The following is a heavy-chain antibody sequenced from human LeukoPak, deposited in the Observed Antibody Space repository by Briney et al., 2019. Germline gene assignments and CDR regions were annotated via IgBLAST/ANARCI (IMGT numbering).Heavy chain of an antibody. CDR3: AKSDIAYGDHMGYFDY. V-gene: IGHV3-9*03. CDR1: GFTFDDYA. J-gene: IGHJ4*02. D-gene: IGHD4-17*01. CDR2: ISWNTDSM. Sequence: PGRSLRLSCAASGFTFDDYAMHWARQAPGKGLEWVSGISWNTDSMAYADSVKGRFTISRDSAKNSLFLQMNSLRAEDMAFYYCAKSDIAYGDHMGYFDYWGQGTLVTVSS.